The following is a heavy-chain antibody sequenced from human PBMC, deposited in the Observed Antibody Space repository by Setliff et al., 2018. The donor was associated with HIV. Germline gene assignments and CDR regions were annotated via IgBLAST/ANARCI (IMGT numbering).Heavy chain of an antibody. V-gene: IGHV1-69*13. CDR2: IIPIFGTA. J-gene: IGHJ6*03. CDR3: ARVNGSWYERVLNYYYYMDV. D-gene: IGHD6-13*01. CDR1: GGTFSSYA. Sequence: GASVKVSCKASGGTFSSYAISWVRQAPGQGLGWMGGIIPIFGTANYAQKFQGRVTITADDSTSTAYMELSSLRSEDTAVYYCARVNGSWYERVLNYYYYMDVWGKGTTVTVSS.